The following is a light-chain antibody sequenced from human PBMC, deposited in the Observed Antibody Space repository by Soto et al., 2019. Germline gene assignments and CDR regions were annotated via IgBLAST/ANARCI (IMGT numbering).Light chain of an antibody. V-gene: IGLV2-14*01. J-gene: IGLJ2*01. CDR1: SSDVGGYNY. CDR3: NSYTTSSPDVV. Sequence: QSALTQPASVSGSPGQSTTISCTGTSSDVGGYNYVSWYQQHPGKAPKLMIYEVTNRPPGVSDRFSGSKSGNTASLTISGLQAEDEADYYCNSYTTSSPDVVFGGGTKLTVL. CDR2: EVT.